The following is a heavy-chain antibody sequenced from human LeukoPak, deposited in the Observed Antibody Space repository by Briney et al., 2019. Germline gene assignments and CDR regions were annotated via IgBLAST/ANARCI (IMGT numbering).Heavy chain of an antibody. CDR3: ARGVGATFHDAFDI. CDR1: GFTFSSCS. V-gene: IGHV3-48*01. D-gene: IGHD1-26*01. J-gene: IGHJ3*02. CDR2: ISSSSSTI. Sequence: GGSLRLSCAASGFTFSSCSMNWVRQAPGKGLEWVSYISSSSSTIYYADSVKGRFTISRDNAKNSLYLQMNSLRAEDTAVYCCARGVGATFHDAFDIWGQGTMVTVSS.